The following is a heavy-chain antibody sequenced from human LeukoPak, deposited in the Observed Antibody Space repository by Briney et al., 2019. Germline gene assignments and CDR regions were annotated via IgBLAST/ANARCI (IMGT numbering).Heavy chain of an antibody. CDR1: GGSVSSGSYY. D-gene: IGHD6-6*01. V-gene: IGHV4-61*01. Sequence: PSETLSLTCTVSGGSVSSGSYYWSWIRQPPGKGLEWIGYIYYSGSTNYNPSLKSRVTISVDTSKNQFSLKLSSVTAADTAVYYCARGRGIAARRGFSRFDYWGQGTLVTVSS. CDR2: IYYSGST. J-gene: IGHJ4*02. CDR3: ARGRGIAARRGFSRFDY.